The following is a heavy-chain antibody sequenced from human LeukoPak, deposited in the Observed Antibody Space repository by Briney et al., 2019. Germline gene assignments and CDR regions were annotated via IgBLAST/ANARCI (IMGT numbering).Heavy chain of an antibody. CDR3: ASHLLGWRY. V-gene: IGHV4-38-2*01. CDR2: MYRSGTT. D-gene: IGHD5-24*01. J-gene: IGHJ4*02. Sequence: SETLSLTCAVSGYSINTAYYWGWIRQPPGKGLEWIGSMYRSGTTYYNPSLKSRVTIALDTSKNQFSLKLSSVTAADTAVYYCASHLLGWRYWGQGTLVTVSS. CDR1: GYSINTAYY.